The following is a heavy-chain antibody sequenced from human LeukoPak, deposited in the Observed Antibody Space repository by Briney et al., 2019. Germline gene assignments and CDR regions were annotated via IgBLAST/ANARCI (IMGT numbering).Heavy chain of an antibody. J-gene: IGHJ4*02. CDR2: IYYSGST. CDR3: ARGRYYYGSGSYVFDY. CDR1: GGSISSYY. D-gene: IGHD3-10*01. Sequence: PSETLSLTCTVSGGSISSYYWSWIRQPPGKGLEWIGYIYYSGSTNYNPSLKSRVAISVDTSKNQFSLKLSSVTAADTAVYYCARGRYYYGSGSYVFDYWGQGTLVTVSS. V-gene: IGHV4-59*08.